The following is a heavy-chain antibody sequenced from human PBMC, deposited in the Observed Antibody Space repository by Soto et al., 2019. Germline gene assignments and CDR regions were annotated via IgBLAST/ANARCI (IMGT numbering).Heavy chain of an antibody. CDR1: GGTFSSYA. CDR3: ARSQGSSTSLEIYYYYYYGMDV. J-gene: IGHJ6*02. V-gene: IGHV1-69*01. Sequence: QVQLVQSGAEVKKPGSSVKVSCKASGGTFSSYAISWVRQAPGQGLEWMGGIIPIPGTANYAQKFQGRVTITADESTSTAYMELSSLSSEDTAVYYCARSQGSSTSLEIYYYYYYGMDVCGQGATVTVSS. D-gene: IGHD2-2*01. CDR2: IIPIPGTA.